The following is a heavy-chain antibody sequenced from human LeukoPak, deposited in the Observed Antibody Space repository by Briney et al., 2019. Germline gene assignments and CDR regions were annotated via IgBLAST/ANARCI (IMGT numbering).Heavy chain of an antibody. J-gene: IGHJ6*03. CDR3: ARWGYQVDHSPAYYYYFMDV. CDR1: GDSISSYQ. D-gene: IGHD2-2*01. V-gene: IGHV4-59*01. Sequence: SETLSLTCTVSGDSISSYQWSWIRQTPEKGLEWIGSTYYSGSANYNPSLKGRVTISVDRSENLFSLRVSPVTAADTAVYYCARWGYQVDHSPAYYYYFMDVWGKGTTVTVSS. CDR2: TYYSGSA.